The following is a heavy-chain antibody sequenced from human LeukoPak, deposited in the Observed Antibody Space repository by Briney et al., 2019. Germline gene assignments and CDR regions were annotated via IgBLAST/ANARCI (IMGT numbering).Heavy chain of an antibody. Sequence: SETLSLTCTVSGGSISSYYWSWIRQPPGKGLEWIGYIYYSGSTNYNPSLKSRVTIPVDTSKNQFSLKLSSVTAADTAVYYCARISSSNWYNERGAFDVWGQGTMVTVSS. CDR1: GGSISSYY. CDR3: ARISSSNWYNERGAFDV. D-gene: IGHD6-13*01. CDR2: IYYSGST. J-gene: IGHJ3*01. V-gene: IGHV4-59*01.